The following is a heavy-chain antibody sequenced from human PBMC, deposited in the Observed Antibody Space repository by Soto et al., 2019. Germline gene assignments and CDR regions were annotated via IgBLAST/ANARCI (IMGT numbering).Heavy chain of an antibody. J-gene: IGHJ4*02. V-gene: IGHV3-33*06. D-gene: IGHD2-15*01. Sequence: PWGSLRLSCAASGFTFSSYGMHWVRQAPGKGLEWVAVIWGDGSNKYYADSVKDRFTISRDNSKNTLYLQMNSLRAEDTAVYYCAKDQSVVVVAATPVPDYWGQGTLVTVSS. CDR1: GFTFSSYG. CDR2: IWGDGSNK. CDR3: AKDQSVVVVAATPVPDY.